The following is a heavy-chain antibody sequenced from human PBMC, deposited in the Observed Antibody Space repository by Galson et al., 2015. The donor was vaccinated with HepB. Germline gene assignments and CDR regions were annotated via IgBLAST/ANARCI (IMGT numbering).Heavy chain of an antibody. Sequence: SLRLSCAASGFTFSSYAMHWVRQAPGKGLEWVAVISYDGSNKYYADSVKGRFTISRDNSKNTLYLQMNSLRAEDTAVYYCARDSNYDSSGYLDYWGQGTLVTVSS. D-gene: IGHD3-22*01. CDR2: ISYDGSNK. J-gene: IGHJ4*02. CDR3: ARDSNYDSSGYLDY. CDR1: GFTFSSYA. V-gene: IGHV3-30-3*01.